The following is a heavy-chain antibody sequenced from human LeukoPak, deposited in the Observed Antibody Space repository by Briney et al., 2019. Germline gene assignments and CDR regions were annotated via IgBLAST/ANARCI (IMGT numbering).Heavy chain of an antibody. D-gene: IGHD3-3*01. CDR1: GFTLSSYA. CDR3: AKHAYYDFWSGYSSRPNFDY. V-gene: IGHV3-23*01. J-gene: IGHJ4*02. Sequence: GGSLRLSCAASGFTLSSYAMSWVRQAPGKGLEWVSAISGSGGSTYYADSVKGRFTISRDNSKNTLYLQMNSLRAEDTAVYYCAKHAYYDFWSGYSSRPNFDYWGQGTLVTVSS. CDR2: ISGSGGST.